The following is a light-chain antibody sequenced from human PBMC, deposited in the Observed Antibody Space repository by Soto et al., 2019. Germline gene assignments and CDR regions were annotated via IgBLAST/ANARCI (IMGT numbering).Light chain of an antibody. Sequence: QSVLTQSPSVSAAPGQKVTISCSGSSSNIRNNYVSWYQQLPGTAPKLLIYDNNKRPSGIPDRFSGSKSGTSGTLDITGLQTGDEADYYCATWDGSLPGEVFGGGTKLTVL. V-gene: IGLV1-51*01. J-gene: IGLJ2*01. CDR1: SSNIRNNY. CDR2: DNN. CDR3: ATWDGSLPGEV.